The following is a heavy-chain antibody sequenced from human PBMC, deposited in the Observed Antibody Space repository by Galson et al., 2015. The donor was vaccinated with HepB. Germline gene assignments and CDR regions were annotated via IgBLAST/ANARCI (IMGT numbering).Heavy chain of an antibody. J-gene: IGHJ6*02. CDR1: GFTFNIYA. D-gene: IGHD5-24*01. V-gene: IGHV3-23*01. CDR3: AKALGPLGMMAVLDV. CDR2: ISGRATST. Sequence: SLRLSCAASGFTFNIYAMHWVRQAPGKGLEWVSGISGRATSTYYTDSVKGRFTVSRDNSNNTVYLQMDSLRAEDTALYYCAKALGPLGMMAVLDVWGQGTTVLVSS.